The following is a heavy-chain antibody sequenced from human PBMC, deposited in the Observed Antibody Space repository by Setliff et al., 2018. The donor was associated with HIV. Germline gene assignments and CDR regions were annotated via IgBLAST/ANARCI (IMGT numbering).Heavy chain of an antibody. CDR1: GGSFSEYY. CDR2: INHSGRT. Sequence: SETLSLTCAVYGGSFSEYYWSWIRQSPGKGLEWIGEINHSGRTHYNPPLKSRATISVDTSKNQFSLRLHSVTAADTAVYYCARGATLLPGYSDRWEYFYMDVWGKGTTVTVSS. CDR3: ARGATLLPGYSDRWEYFYMDV. J-gene: IGHJ6*03. D-gene: IGHD5-12*01. V-gene: IGHV4-34*01.